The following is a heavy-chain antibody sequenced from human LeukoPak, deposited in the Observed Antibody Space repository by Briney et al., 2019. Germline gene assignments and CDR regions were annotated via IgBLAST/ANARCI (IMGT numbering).Heavy chain of an antibody. Sequence: GGSLRLSCTASGFTFSSYSMNWVRQAPGKGLEWVSYISSSSSAIYYADSVKGRFTISRDNAKNSLHLQMNSLRAEDTAVYYCARIMTTVTTVEYWGQGTLVTVSS. D-gene: IGHD4-17*01. V-gene: IGHV3-48*01. CDR2: ISSSSSAI. J-gene: IGHJ4*02. CDR3: ARIMTTVTTVEY. CDR1: GFTFSSYS.